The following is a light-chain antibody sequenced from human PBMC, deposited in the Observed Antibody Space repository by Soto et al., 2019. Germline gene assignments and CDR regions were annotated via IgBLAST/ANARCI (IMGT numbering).Light chain of an antibody. V-gene: IGKV3-20*01. Sequence: EIVLTQSPGTLSLSPGERATLSCRASQSVSSSYLAWYQQKPGQAPRLLIYGASSRATGIPDRFSGSGSGTDFTLTISRLEREDFAVDYCQQYASSLGLTFGGGTKVEIK. CDR3: QQYASSLGLT. CDR1: QSVSSSY. J-gene: IGKJ4*02. CDR2: GAS.